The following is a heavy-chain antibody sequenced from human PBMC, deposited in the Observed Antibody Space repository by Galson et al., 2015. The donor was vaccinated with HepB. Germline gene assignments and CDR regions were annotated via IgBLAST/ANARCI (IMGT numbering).Heavy chain of an antibody. Sequence: QSGAEVKKPGESLKISCQGSGYSFTNYWIGWVRQMPGKGLEWLGIIHPGDSDTRYSPSLQGQVTISADKSISTAYLQWSSLKASDTAMYYCARHGSRSRVTTWFPRHFYYYGMDVWGQGTTVTVSS. CDR3: ARHGSRSRVTTWFPRHFYYYGMDV. J-gene: IGHJ6*02. CDR2: IHPGDSDT. V-gene: IGHV5-51*01. CDR1: GYSFTNYW. D-gene: IGHD4-17*01.